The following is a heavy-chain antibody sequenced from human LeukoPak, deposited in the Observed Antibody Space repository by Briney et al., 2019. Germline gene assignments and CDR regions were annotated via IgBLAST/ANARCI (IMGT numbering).Heavy chain of an antibody. J-gene: IGHJ6*02. D-gene: IGHD2-15*01. V-gene: IGHV3-33*01. CDR1: GFTFSSYG. Sequence: GRSLRLSCAASGFTFSSYGMHWVRQAPGKGLEWVAVIWYDGSNKYYADSLKGRFTISRDNAKNSLYLQMNSLRAEDTAVYYCARDRIRYCSGGSCYDYYGMDVWGQGTTVTVSS. CDR3: ARDRIRYCSGGSCYDYYGMDV. CDR2: IWYDGSNK.